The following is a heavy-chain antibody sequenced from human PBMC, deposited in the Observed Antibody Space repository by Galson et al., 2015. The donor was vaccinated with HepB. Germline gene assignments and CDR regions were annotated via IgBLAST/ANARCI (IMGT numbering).Heavy chain of an antibody. V-gene: IGHV3-53*05. J-gene: IGHJ4*02. Sequence: SLRLSCAASGFTVRSNFMTWVRQAPGKGLEWVSVIYAGGDTFYADSVKGRFTISRDNFENTLYLQMNSLSTEDTAIYYCARKRDIGVAIFDYWGQGTLVTVSS. CDR3: ARKRDIGVAIFDY. D-gene: IGHD5-12*01. CDR2: IYAGGDT. CDR1: GFTVRSNF.